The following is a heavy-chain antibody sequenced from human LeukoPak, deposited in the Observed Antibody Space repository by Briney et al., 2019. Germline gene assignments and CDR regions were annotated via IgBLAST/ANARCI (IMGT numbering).Heavy chain of an antibody. CDR1: GASISGYF. D-gene: IGHD3-3*01. CDR3: ARLEGFSYFDY. Sequence: SETLSLTCTVSGASISGYFWSWIRQPPGKGLEWIGYISSSGNTNYNPSLKSRVTISVDTSKNRFSLKLSSVTAADTAVYYCARLEGFSYFDYWGQGTLVTVSS. J-gene: IGHJ4*02. V-gene: IGHV4-59*01. CDR2: ISSSGNT.